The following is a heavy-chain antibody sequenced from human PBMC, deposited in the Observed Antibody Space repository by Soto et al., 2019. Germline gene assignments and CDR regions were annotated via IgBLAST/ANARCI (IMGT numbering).Heavy chain of an antibody. CDR3: ARRRKMATIDAFDI. D-gene: IGHD5-12*01. V-gene: IGHV5-51*01. Sequence: PGESLKISCKGSGYSFTSYWIGWLRQMPGKGLEWMGIIYPGDSDTIYSPSFQGQVTMSADKSISTAYLQWSSLQASDTAMYYCARRRKMATIDAFDIWGQGTMVTVSS. CDR2: IYPGDSDT. CDR1: GYSFTSYW. J-gene: IGHJ3*02.